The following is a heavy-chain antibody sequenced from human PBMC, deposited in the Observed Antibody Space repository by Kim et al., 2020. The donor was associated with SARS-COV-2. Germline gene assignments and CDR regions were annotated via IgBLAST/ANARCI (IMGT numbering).Heavy chain of an antibody. J-gene: IGHJ6*02. CDR2: ISGDGGST. Sequence: GGSLRLSCAASGFTFDDYAMHWVRQAPGKGLEWVSLISGDGGSTYYADSVKGRFTISRDNSKNSLYLQMNSLRTEDTALYYCAKDLPYRDDRSYYDFWSGPYYYYGMDVWGQGTTVTVSS. CDR1: GFTFDDYA. V-gene: IGHV3-43*02. D-gene: IGHD3-3*01. CDR3: AKDLPYRDDRSYYDFWSGPYYYYGMDV.